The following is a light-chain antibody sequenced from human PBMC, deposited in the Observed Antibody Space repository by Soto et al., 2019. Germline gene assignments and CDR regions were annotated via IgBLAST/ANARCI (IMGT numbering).Light chain of an antibody. CDR1: QSVSNY. CDR3: QQRSNWPRFT. V-gene: IGKV3-11*01. J-gene: IGKJ2*01. Sequence: EIVLTQSPATLSLSPGERATLSCRASQSVSNYLAWYQQKPGQAPRLLIYDASNRATGIPARFSGSGSGTDFTLTISSLELEDFAVDYCQQRSNWPRFTFGQGTKVEIK. CDR2: DAS.